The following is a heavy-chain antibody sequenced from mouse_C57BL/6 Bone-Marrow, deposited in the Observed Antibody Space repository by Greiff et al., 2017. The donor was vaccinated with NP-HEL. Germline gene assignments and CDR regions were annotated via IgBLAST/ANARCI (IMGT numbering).Heavy chain of an antibody. CDR3: TNWLYDGDY. V-gene: IGHV1-15*01. D-gene: IGHD2-1*01. CDR1: GYTFTDYE. J-gene: IGHJ2*01. Sequence: VKLMESGAELVRPGASVTLSCKASGYTFTDYEMHWVKQTPVHGLEWIGAIYPETGGTAYNQKFKGKAILTADKSSSTAYMELRSLTSEDSAVYYCTNWLYDGDYWGQGTTLTVSS. CDR2: IYPETGGT.